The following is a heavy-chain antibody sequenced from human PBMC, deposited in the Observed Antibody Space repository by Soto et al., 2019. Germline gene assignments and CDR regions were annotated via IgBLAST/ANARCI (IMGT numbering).Heavy chain of an antibody. J-gene: IGHJ5*02. CDR1: GFTFSSYA. CDR3: AKEYRSSWYPPGEDP. Sequence: EVQLLESGGGLVQPGGSLRLSCAASGFTFSSYAMSWVRQAPGKGLEWVSAISGSGGSTYYADSVKGRFTISRDNSMNTLYLQMNSLRSEDTAVYYCAKEYRSSWYPPGEDPWGQGTLVTVSS. V-gene: IGHV3-23*01. D-gene: IGHD6-13*01. CDR2: ISGSGGST.